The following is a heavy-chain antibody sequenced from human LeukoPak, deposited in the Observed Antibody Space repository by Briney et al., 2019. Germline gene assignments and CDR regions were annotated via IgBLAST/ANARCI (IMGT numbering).Heavy chain of an antibody. CDR3: ARVVVGPWEAISEPSHWFDP. Sequence: SETLSLTCTVSGGSISSGSYYWSWIRQPGGKGLESIGRIYTSGSTNYNPSLKSRVTISVDTSKNQFSLKLSSVTAADTAVYYCARVVVGPWEAISEPSHWFDPWGQGTLVTVSS. J-gene: IGHJ5*02. V-gene: IGHV4-61*02. D-gene: IGHD1-26*01. CDR2: IYTSGST. CDR1: GGSISSGSYY.